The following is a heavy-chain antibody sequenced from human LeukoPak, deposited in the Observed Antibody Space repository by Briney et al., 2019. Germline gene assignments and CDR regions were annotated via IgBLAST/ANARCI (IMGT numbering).Heavy chain of an antibody. CDR2: INPNSGGA. J-gene: IGHJ4*02. D-gene: IGHD6-13*01. CDR3: ARDHLAAAGSGG. Sequence: ASVKVSCKASGYTFNGYAITWVRQAPGQGLEWMGRINPNSGGANYAQKFQGTVTMTRDTSINTAYMELRWLKSDDTAVYYCARDHLAAAGSGGWGQGTLVTVSS. V-gene: IGHV1-2*06. CDR1: GYTFNGYA.